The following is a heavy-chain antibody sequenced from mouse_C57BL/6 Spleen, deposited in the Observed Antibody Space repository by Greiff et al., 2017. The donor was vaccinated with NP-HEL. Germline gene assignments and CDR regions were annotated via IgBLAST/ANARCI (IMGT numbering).Heavy chain of an antibody. D-gene: IGHD2-2*01. J-gene: IGHJ1*03. Sequence: VQLQQSGTVLARPGASVKMSCKTSGYTFTSYWMHWVKQRPGQGLEWIGAIYPGNSDTSYNQKFKGKAKLTAVTSASTAYMELSSLTNEDSAVYYCTRYYGYDQYFDVWGTGTTVTVSS. CDR1: GYTFTSYW. CDR2: IYPGNSDT. CDR3: TRYYGYDQYFDV. V-gene: IGHV1-5*01.